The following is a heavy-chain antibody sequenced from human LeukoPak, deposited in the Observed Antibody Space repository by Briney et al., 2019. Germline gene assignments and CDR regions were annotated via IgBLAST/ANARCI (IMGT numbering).Heavy chain of an antibody. Sequence: ASVKVSCKASGYTFTSYYMHWVRQAPGQGLEWMGIINPSGGSTSYAQKFQGRVTMTRDTSTSTVYMELSSLRSEDTAVYYCARGFGRGELGIFGVVTPRYYFDYWGQGTLVTVSS. J-gene: IGHJ4*02. CDR1: GYTFTSYY. V-gene: IGHV1-46*01. D-gene: IGHD3-3*01. CDR2: INPSGGST. CDR3: ARGFGRGELGIFGVVTPRYYFDY.